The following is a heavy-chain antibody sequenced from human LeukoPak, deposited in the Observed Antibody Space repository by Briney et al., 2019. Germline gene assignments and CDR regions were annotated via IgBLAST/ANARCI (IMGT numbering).Heavy chain of an antibody. CDR3: SRGGIQVSGIDEFDY. Sequence: GGSLRLSCAASGFTFIDYDMHWVRQVIGKGLEWVSAIGIRGDTHYSGSVKGRFTISRENAESSLYLQMNSLRAEDTAVYYCSRGGIQVSGIDEFDYWGQGTLVTVSS. J-gene: IGHJ4*02. CDR1: GFTFIDYD. CDR2: IGIRGDT. V-gene: IGHV3-13*01. D-gene: IGHD6-19*01.